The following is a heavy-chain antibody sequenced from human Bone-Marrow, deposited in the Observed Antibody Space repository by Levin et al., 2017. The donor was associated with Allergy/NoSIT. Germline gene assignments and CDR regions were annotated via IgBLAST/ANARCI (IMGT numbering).Heavy chain of an antibody. V-gene: IGHV1-18*01. J-gene: IGHJ6*02. D-gene: IGHD5-12*01. Sequence: PSASVKVSCKASGYTFTSYGVTWVRQAHGHGLEWVGWISGYNSKTNVAQKFQGRVTMTTDTSSTTASMELKNLRSDDTAVYFCARVPWHSGYDGYDYGMDVWGQGTTVIVSS. CDR1: GYTFTSYG. CDR3: ARVPWHSGYDGYDYGMDV. CDR2: ISGYNSKT.